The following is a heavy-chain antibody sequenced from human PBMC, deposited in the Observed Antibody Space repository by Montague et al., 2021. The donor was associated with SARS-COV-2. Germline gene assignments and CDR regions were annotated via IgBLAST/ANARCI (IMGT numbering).Heavy chain of an antibody. CDR2: IYYSGGT. CDR1: SGSISSYY. D-gene: IGHD2-2*01. Sequence: SETLSLTCTVSSGSISSYYWSWIRQPPGKGLEWIGYIYYSGGTNYNPSLQSRVTISIDTSKNQFSLKLSSVTAADTAVYYCTRDSRTSDWGDWYHGFDAWGQGTMVTVSS. J-gene: IGHJ6*02. CDR3: TRDSRTSDWGDWYHGFDA. V-gene: IGHV4-59*01.